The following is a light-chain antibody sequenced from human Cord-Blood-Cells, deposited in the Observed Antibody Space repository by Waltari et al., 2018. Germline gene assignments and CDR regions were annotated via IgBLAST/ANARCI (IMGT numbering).Light chain of an antibody. V-gene: IGLV2-11*01. CDR1: SSDVGGYNY. CDR2: DVS. CDR3: CSYAGSYTLV. Sequence: QSALTQPRSVSGSPGQSVPISCTGTSSDVGGYNYVSWYQQHPGKAPKLMIYDVSKRPSGVPDLFSGSKSGNTASLTISGLQAEDEADYYCCSYAGSYTLVFGGGTKLTVL. J-gene: IGLJ2*01.